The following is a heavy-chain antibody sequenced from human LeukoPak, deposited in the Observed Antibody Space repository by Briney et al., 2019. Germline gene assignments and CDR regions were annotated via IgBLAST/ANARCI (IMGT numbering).Heavy chain of an antibody. CDR2: IHGSGGVT. V-gene: IGHV3-23*01. CDR3: AKDPNGDYVGAFDS. J-gene: IGHJ3*02. Sequence: PGGSLRLSCAASGFTFSSNVMIWVRQAPGKGLEWVSGIHGSGGVTYYADSVKGRFTISRDNSKKTLYLQMNSLRVDDTAVYYCAKDPNGDYVGAFDSWGQGTMVTVSS. D-gene: IGHD4-17*01. CDR1: GFTFSSNV.